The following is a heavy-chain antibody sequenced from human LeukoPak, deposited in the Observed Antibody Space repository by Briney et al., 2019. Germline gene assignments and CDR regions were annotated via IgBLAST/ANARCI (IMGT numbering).Heavy chain of an antibody. Sequence: GGSLRLSCVGSGFTFGGYWMSWVRQAPGKGLEWVANIKHDGSDHYYADSVAGRFTISRDNAKNSLYLEMSSLRAEDAAVYFCVRHPGSYNVLTGYSYYFDYWGQGTLVTVSS. CDR1: GFTFGGYW. J-gene: IGHJ4*02. CDR2: IKHDGSDH. CDR3: VRHPGSYNVLTGYSYYFDY. D-gene: IGHD3-9*01. V-gene: IGHV3-7*01.